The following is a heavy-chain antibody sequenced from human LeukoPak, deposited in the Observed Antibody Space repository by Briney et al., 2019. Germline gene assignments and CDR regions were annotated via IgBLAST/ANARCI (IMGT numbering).Heavy chain of an antibody. V-gene: IGHV3-23*01. CDR1: QFTFSSYG. CDR2: IIGSSGST. J-gene: IGHJ4*02. CDR3: AKGGYDYVEVAYFDY. D-gene: IGHD5-12*01. Sequence: GGSLRLSCAGSQFTFSSYGMHWVRQAPGKGLEWVSTIIGSSGSTFYADSVKGRFTISKETSKNTLYLHMSSLRADDTAVYYCAKGGYDYVEVAYFDYWGQGTLVTVSS.